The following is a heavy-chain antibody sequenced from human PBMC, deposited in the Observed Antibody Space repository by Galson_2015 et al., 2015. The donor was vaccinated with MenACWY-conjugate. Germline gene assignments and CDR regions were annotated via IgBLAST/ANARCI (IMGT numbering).Heavy chain of an antibody. CDR1: GFAFSNYC. CDR3: VRGSSGWRGMDI. J-gene: IGHJ6*02. D-gene: IGHD6-19*01. V-gene: IGHV3-74*03. Sequence: SLRLSCAASGFAFSNYCMHWVRQGPGKGLECVSRICAGGISIMYGDAVRGRFTIFRDDAQNTLYLQMDGLRADDTAVYFCVRGSSGWRGMDIWGQGTTVTVSS. CDR2: ICAGGISI.